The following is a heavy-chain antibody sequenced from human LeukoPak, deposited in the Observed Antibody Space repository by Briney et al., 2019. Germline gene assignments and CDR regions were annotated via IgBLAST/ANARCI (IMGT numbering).Heavy chain of an antibody. CDR3: AKDSMVPFDW. D-gene: IGHD4/OR15-4a*01. Sequence: GGSLRLSCAASGFTFSTFAMIWVRQPPGKGLEWVSSIFPSGGEIHYADSVRGRFTISRDNSKNTLYLQMNSLRAEDTAVYYCAKDSMVPFDWWSQGTLVTVSS. J-gene: IGHJ4*02. CDR2: IFPSGGEI. CDR1: GFTFSTFA. V-gene: IGHV3-23*01.